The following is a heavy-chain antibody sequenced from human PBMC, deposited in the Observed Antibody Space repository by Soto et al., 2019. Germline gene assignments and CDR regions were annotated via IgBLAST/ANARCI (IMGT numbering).Heavy chain of an antibody. D-gene: IGHD3-3*01. J-gene: IGHJ6*02. CDR1: GYTFTSYG. CDR2: IRAYNGIT. CDR3: ARAKIFGGMDV. Sequence: QVQLVQSGAEVKKPGASVKVSCKASGYTFTSYGISWVRQAAGQGPEWMGWIRAYNGITNYAQKLQGGVTMTPDTSTSTAYRELRSLRSDGTAVYYCARAKIFGGMDVWGQGTTVTVSS. V-gene: IGHV1-18*01.